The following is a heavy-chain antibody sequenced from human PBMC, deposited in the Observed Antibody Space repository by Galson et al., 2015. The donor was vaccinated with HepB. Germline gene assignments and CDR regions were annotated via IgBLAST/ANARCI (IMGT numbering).Heavy chain of an antibody. Sequence: SVKVSCKASGYTFTSYGISWVRQAPGQGLEWMGWISAYNGNTNYAQKLQGRVTMTTDTSTSTAYMELRSLRSDDTAVYYCARGLGKVIAARRGGFDYWGQGTLVTVSS. V-gene: IGHV1-18*01. CDR3: ARGLGKVIAARRGGFDY. J-gene: IGHJ4*02. CDR1: GYTFTSYG. CDR2: ISAYNGNT. D-gene: IGHD6-6*01.